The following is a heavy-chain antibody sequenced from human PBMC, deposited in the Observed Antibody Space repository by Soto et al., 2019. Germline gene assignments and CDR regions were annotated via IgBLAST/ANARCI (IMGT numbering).Heavy chain of an antibody. D-gene: IGHD1-1*01. J-gene: IGHJ4*02. CDR3: ARGRYEDY. CDR1: GYIFTTYG. V-gene: IGHV1-18*01. CDR2: ISAHNGNT. Sequence: QVHPVQSGAEVKKPGASVKVSCKGSGYIFTTYGITWVRQAPGQGLEWMGWISAHNGNTNYAQKLQGRVTVTRDTSTSTAYMELRNLRSDDTAVYYCARGRYEDYWGQGALVTVSS.